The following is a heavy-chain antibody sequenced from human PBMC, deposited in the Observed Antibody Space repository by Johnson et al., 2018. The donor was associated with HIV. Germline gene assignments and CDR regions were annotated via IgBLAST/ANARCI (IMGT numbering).Heavy chain of an antibody. V-gene: IGHV3-66*01. J-gene: IGHJ3*02. D-gene: IGHD1-26*01. CDR1: GVTVSNNY. Sequence: VQLVESGGGLVQPGGSLRLSCAASGVTVSNNYMSWVRQAPGQGLEWVSLIYSGGSAYYADSVKGRFTISRDNSRNTLYLQMNSLRAEDTAVYYCARDRGSYYGDAFDIWGQGTMVTVSS. CDR3: ARDRGSYYGDAFDI. CDR2: IYSGGSA.